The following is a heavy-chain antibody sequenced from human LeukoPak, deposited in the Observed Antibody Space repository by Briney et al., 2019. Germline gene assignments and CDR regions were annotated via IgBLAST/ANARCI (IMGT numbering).Heavy chain of an antibody. D-gene: IGHD2-2*01. Sequence: ASVKVSCKASGYTFTSYDINWVRQATGQGLEWMGWMNPNSGNTGYAQKFQGRVTITRNTSISTAYMELSSLRSEDTAVYYCARGLVPAANYYYYYMDVWGKGTTVTVSS. V-gene: IGHV1-8*03. CDR3: ARGLVPAANYYYYYMDV. J-gene: IGHJ6*03. CDR1: GYTFTSYD. CDR2: MNPNSGNT.